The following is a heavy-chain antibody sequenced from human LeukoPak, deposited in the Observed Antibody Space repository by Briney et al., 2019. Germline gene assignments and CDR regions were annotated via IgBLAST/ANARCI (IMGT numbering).Heavy chain of an antibody. V-gene: IGHV1-2*04. J-gene: IGHJ4*02. D-gene: IGHD4-17*01. CDR3: ARVPVTTLFDH. CDR2: INPKNSGT. CDR1: GYTFSDYY. Sequence: ASVKVSCKTSGYTFSDYYIHWVRQAPGQGLEWMGWINPKNSGTKYAQKFQGWITMTTDTSTSTAYMELTSLRSNDTAVYYCARVPVTTLFDHWGPGTLVTVSS.